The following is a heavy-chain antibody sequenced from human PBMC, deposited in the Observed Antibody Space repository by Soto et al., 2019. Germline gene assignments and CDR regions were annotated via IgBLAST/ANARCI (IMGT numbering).Heavy chain of an antibody. CDR2: IKEDGSAK. CDR3: AREDFYRFDY. CDR1: GFTFTSCW. Sequence: EVQLVESGGGLVQPGGSLRVSCAASGFTFTSCWMSWVRQAPGKGLEWVANIKEDGSAKYYLDSVKGRFTISRDNAKNSLYLQMSSLRAEDTAVYYCAREDFYRFDYWGQGNLVTVS. V-gene: IGHV3-7*01. J-gene: IGHJ4*02.